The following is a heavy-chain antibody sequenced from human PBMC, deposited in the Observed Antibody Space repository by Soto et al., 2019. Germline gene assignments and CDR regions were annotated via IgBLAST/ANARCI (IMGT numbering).Heavy chain of an antibody. J-gene: IGHJ4*02. V-gene: IGHV3-23*01. CDR3: AKSAYSSSPLDC. D-gene: IGHD6-13*01. Sequence: EVQLLESGGGLVQPGGSLRLSCAASGFTFSNYVMSWVRQAPGKGLEWVSVISGSGGSTYYADPVKGRFTFSRDNSKNTLYLQMNSLRAEDTAVYYCAKSAYSSSPLDCWGQGTLVTVSS. CDR1: GFTFSNYV. CDR2: ISGSGGST.